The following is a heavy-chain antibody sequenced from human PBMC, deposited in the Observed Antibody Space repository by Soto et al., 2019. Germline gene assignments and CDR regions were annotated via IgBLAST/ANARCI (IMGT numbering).Heavy chain of an antibody. V-gene: IGHV3-23*01. CDR1: GFTFSSYA. CDR3: AKDKGGTNYDYYYMDV. Sequence: GGSLRLSCAASGFTFSSYAMSWVRQAPGKGLEWVSAISGSGGSTYYADSVKGRFTIPRDNSKNTLFLQMNSLRAEDTAVYYCAKDKGGTNYDYYYMDVWGKGTTVTVSS. J-gene: IGHJ6*03. D-gene: IGHD1-26*01. CDR2: ISGSGGST.